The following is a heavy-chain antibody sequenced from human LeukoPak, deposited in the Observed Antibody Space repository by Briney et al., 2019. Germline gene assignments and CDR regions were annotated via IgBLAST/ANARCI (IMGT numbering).Heavy chain of an antibody. CDR2: ISAYNGNT. D-gene: IGHD1-14*01. J-gene: IGHJ4*02. CDR3: ARTTTGISYVGVDY. Sequence: ASVKVSCTASGYTFTSYGISWVRQAPGQPLEWMGWISAYNGNTNYAQKLQGRVTMTTDTSTSTAYMELRSLRSDDTAVYYCARTTTGISYVGVDYWGEGTLVTVSS. V-gene: IGHV1-18*01. CDR1: GYTFTSYG.